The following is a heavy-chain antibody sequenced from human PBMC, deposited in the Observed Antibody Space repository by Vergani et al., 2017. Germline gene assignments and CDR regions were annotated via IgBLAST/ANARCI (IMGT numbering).Heavy chain of an antibody. D-gene: IGHD3-22*01. CDR2: IYYSGST. J-gene: IGHJ4*02. V-gene: IGHV4-30-4*08. Sequence: QLQLQQSGPGLVQPSQTLSLTCIVSGDSSNNDDYYWSWIRKPPGKGLEWIGYIYYSGSTYQNPSLESRLTMSLDTSRTQFSLNLISVTAGDTAVYYCASVAGGSGGYYLGWGQGTPVTVSS. CDR1: GDSSNNDDYY. CDR3: ASVAGGSGGYYLG.